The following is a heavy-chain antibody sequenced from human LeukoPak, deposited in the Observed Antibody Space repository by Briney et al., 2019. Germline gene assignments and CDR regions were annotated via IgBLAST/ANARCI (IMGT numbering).Heavy chain of an antibody. J-gene: IGHJ4*02. CDR2: MNPNSGNT. V-gene: IGHV1-8*01. CDR1: GYTFINYD. CDR3: ATTTCSGARCFSYYFDY. Sequence: ASVKVSCKASGYTFINYDINWVRQAAGQGLEWIGWMNPNSGNTGYIQKFQGRVAMTRNTSISTAYMELSNLRSEDTAIYYCATTTCSGARCFSYYFDYWGQGTLVTVSS. D-gene: IGHD2-15*01.